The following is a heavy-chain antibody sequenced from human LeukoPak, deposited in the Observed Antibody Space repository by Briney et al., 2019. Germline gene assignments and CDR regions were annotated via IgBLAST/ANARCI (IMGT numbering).Heavy chain of an antibody. Sequence: GASVKVSCKASGYTFTSYGISWVRQAPGQGLEWMGGIIPIFGTANYAQKFQGRVTITTDESTSTAYMELSSLRSEDTAVYYCASSLAAAGTSLYNWFDPWGQGTLVTVSS. D-gene: IGHD6-13*01. CDR1: GYTFTSYG. J-gene: IGHJ5*02. CDR3: ASSLAAAGTSLYNWFDP. CDR2: IIPIFGTA. V-gene: IGHV1-69*05.